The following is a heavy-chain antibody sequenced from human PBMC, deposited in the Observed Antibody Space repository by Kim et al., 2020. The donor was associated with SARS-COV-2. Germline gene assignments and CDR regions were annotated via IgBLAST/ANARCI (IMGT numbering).Heavy chain of an antibody. CDR2: IIPIFGTA. CDR3: ARDDWGSGGSCYY. J-gene: IGHJ4*02. D-gene: IGHD2-15*01. V-gene: IGHV1-69*13. Sequence: SVKVSCKASGGTFSSYAISWVRQAPGQGLEWMGGIIPIFGTANYAQKFQGRVTITADESTSTAYMELSSLRSEDTAVYYCARDDWGSGGSCYYWGQGTLVTVSS. CDR1: GGTFSSYA.